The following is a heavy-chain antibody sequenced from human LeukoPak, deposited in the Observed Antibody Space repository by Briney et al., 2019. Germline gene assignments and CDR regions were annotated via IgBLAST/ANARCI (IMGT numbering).Heavy chain of an antibody. Sequence: PSETLSLTCAVSGGSLSGYYWTWIRQPPGKGLEWIGEINHSGSTNYNPSLKSRVTISVDTSKNQFSLKLSSVTAADTAVYYCARAYDRPYYFDYWGQGTLVTVSS. J-gene: IGHJ4*02. CDR3: ARAYDRPYYFDY. D-gene: IGHD3-22*01. CDR2: INHSGST. CDR1: GGSLSGYY. V-gene: IGHV4-34*01.